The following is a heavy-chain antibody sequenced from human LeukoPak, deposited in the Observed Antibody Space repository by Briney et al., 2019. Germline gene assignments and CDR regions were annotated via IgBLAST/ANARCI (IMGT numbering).Heavy chain of an antibody. D-gene: IGHD3-22*01. CDR2: IKQDGSEK. CDR3: AKVRSRYDSSAYDFDY. V-gene: IGHV3-7*03. J-gene: IGHJ4*02. Sequence: GGSLRLSCAASGFTFSSYWMSWVRQAPGKGLEWVANIKQDGSEKYYVNSVKGRFTISRDNAKNTLHLQMNSLRAEDTAVYYCAKVRSRYDSSAYDFDYWGQGTLVTVSS. CDR1: GFTFSSYW.